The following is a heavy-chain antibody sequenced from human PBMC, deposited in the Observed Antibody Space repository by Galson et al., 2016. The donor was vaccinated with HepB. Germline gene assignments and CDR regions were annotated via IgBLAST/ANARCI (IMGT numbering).Heavy chain of an antibody. CDR2: MNWNGGST. D-gene: IGHD3-9*01. V-gene: IGHV3-20*04. CDR3: ARGKNVLRYFDFFDY. Sequence: SLRLSCAASGFSFDDYDMSWVRQAPGKGLEWVSGMNWNGGSTGYADSVKGRITISRDNAKNSLYLQMNSLRAEDTALYYCARGKNVLRYFDFFDYWGQGTLVTVSS. CDR1: GFSFDDYD. J-gene: IGHJ4*02.